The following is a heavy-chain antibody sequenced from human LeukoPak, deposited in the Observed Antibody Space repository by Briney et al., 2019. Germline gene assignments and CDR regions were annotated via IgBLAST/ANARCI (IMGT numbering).Heavy chain of an antibody. CDR2: ISGSGGST. D-gene: IGHD3-22*01. Sequence: GGSLRLSCAASGFIFRSYWMSWIRQAPGKGLEWVSAISGSGGSTYYADSVKGRFTISRDNSKNTLYLQMNSLRAEDTAVYYCAKGGDSSGYYDYWGQGTLVTVSS. CDR3: AKGGDSSGYYDY. J-gene: IGHJ4*02. V-gene: IGHV3-23*01. CDR1: GFIFRSYW.